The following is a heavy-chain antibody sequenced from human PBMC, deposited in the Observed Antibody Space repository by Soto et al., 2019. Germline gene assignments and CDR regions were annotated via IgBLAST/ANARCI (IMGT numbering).Heavy chain of an antibody. D-gene: IGHD2-2*01. J-gene: IGHJ3*01. Sequence: GRSLSLSCASSVFTFTNYWMHWVRQAPGKGLVWVARINSDGSSTSHADSVKGRFTISRDNAKNTLYLQMSSLRAEDTAVYYCARPQYLPDDVFDVWGRGTVVTVSS. CDR3: ARPQYLPDDVFDV. CDR2: INSDGSST. CDR1: VFTFTNYW. V-gene: IGHV3-74*01.